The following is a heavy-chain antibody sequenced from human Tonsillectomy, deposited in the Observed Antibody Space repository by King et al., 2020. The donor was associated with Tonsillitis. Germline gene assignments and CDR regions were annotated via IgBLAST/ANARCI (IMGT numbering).Heavy chain of an antibody. CDR2: IYYTGST. CDR3: ARDTYYYDSTGYYPTYFDY. D-gene: IGHD3-22*01. V-gene: IGHV4-59*01. CDR1: VDSISSYY. Sequence: VQLQESGPGLVKPSETLSLTCTVSVDSISSYYWSWIRQPPGKGLEWIGYIYYTGSTNYNPSLKSRVTISVDTSKNQFSLKLSSVTAADTAVYYCARDTYYYDSTGYYPTYFDYWGQGTLVTVSS. J-gene: IGHJ4*02.